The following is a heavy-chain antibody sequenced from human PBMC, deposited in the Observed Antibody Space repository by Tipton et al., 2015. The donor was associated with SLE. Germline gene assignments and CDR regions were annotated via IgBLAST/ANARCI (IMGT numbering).Heavy chain of an antibody. CDR3: ARSLSLSLFGVTIPGAMDV. D-gene: IGHD3-3*02. CDR1: NYSLTNGYY. V-gene: IGHV4-38-2*01. J-gene: IGHJ6*03. Sequence: TLSLTCSVSNYSLTNGYYWGWVRQPPGKRLEWIGSFHQSGTTFYTPSLKSRVTLLLDMSNNEFSLKLFSVTAADTAVYYCARSLSLSLFGVTIPGAMDVWGKGTTVIVSS. CDR2: FHQSGTT.